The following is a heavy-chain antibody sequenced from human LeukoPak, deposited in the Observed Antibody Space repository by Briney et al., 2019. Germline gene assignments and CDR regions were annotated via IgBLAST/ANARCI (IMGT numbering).Heavy chain of an antibody. Sequence: GGSLRLSCAASGFTFSSYAMSWVRQAPGKGQEWVSGISGSSGNTYYADSVKGRFTISRDNSKNTLYLQMNSLRAEDTAVYYCAKSRSGNTDGFDIWGQGTMVTVSS. J-gene: IGHJ3*02. D-gene: IGHD4-23*01. CDR3: AKSRSGNTDGFDI. V-gene: IGHV3-23*01. CDR2: ISGSSGNT. CDR1: GFTFSSYA.